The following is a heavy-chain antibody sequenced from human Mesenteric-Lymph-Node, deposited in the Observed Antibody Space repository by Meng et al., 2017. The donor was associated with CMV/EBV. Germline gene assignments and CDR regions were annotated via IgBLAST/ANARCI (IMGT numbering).Heavy chain of an antibody. J-gene: IGHJ4*02. CDR1: GGSISSDNW. Sequence: CAVSGGSISSDNWWTWVRQPPGKGLEWIGEIYHSGSTNYIPSLKSRVTISVDKSKNQFSLKLNSVTAADTAVYYCARGATGIGLFDYWGQGTLVTVSS. CDR3: ARGATGIGLFDY. CDR2: IYHSGST. V-gene: IGHV4-4*02. D-gene: IGHD1-1*01.